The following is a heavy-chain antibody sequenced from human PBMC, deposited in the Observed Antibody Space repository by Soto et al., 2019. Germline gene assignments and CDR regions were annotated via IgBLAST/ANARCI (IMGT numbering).Heavy chain of an antibody. D-gene: IGHD6-13*01. CDR1: GFSLSTSGMC. CDR3: ARIRGSSCHGHFDY. CDR2: IDWDDNK. J-gene: IGHJ4*01. V-gene: IGHV2-70*01. Sequence: SGPTLVNPTQTLTLTCTFSGFSLSTSGMCVSWIRQPPGKALEWLALIDWDDNKNHSTSLKTRLTIYKNTNKNQVVLTMTNMDPVDTATYYCARIRGSSCHGHFDYWGQGTLVTVSS.